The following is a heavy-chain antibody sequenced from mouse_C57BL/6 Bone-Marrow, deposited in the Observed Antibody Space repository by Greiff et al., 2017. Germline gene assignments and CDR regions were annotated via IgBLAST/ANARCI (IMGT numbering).Heavy chain of an antibody. D-gene: IGHD2-1*01. J-gene: IGHJ1*03. CDR1: GYAFSSSW. Sequence: QVQLQQSGPELVKPGASVKISCKASGYAFSSSWMNWVKQRPGKGLEWIGRIYPGDGDTNYNGKFKGKATLTADKSSSTAYMQLSSLTSEDSAVYFCARWGNSWYFDVWGTGTTVTVSS. CDR3: ARWGNSWYFDV. V-gene: IGHV1-82*01. CDR2: IYPGDGDT.